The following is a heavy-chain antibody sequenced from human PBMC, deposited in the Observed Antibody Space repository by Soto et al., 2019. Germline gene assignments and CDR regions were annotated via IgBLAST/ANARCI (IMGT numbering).Heavy chain of an antibody. D-gene: IGHD3-3*01. J-gene: IGHJ4*02. CDR3: ARQFTIFGVVTTMYYFDY. Sequence: SETLSLTCTVSGGSISSSSYYWGWIRQPPGKGLEWIGSIYYSGSTYYNLSLKSRVTISVDTSKNQFSLKLSSVTAADTAVYYCARQFTIFGVVTTMYYFDYWGQGTLVTVSS. CDR2: IYYSGST. CDR1: GGSISSSSYY. V-gene: IGHV4-39*01.